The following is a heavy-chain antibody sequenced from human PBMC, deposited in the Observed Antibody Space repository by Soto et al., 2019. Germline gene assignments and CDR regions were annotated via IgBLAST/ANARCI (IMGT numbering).Heavy chain of an antibody. Sequence: SETLSLTCAVSGGSISIGAYSWNCIRQPPGKGLEWIGYIYLSGNTYQNPSLNSRATISLDRSKNQFSLRLSSVTAADTAVYYCAREGYYYDSSGFFDHWGQGALVTVSS. CDR1: GGSISIGAYS. J-gene: IGHJ5*02. D-gene: IGHD3-22*01. V-gene: IGHV4-30-2*01. CDR2: IYLSGNT. CDR3: AREGYYYDSSGFFDH.